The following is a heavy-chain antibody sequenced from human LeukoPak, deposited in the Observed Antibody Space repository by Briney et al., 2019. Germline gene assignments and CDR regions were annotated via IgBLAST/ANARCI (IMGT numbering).Heavy chain of an antibody. CDR2: INHSGST. Sequence: SETLSLTCAIYAGSFSGYYWTWIRQPPGKGLEWIGEINHSGSTNYNPSLKSRVTISVDTSKNQFSLKLSSVTAADTAVYYCASANYDFWSGYYLKGFDYWGQGTLVTVSS. CDR1: AGSFSGYY. J-gene: IGHJ4*02. CDR3: ASANYDFWSGYYLKGFDY. V-gene: IGHV4-34*01. D-gene: IGHD3-3*01.